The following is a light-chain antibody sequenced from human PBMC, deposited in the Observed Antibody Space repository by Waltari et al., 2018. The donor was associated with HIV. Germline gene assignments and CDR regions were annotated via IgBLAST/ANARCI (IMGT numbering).Light chain of an antibody. CDR2: DVN. Sequence: QSALTPPRSVSGSPGQSVTFSCNETHSYVRGYNDVPWYQHHPCKAHQLMIFDVNKRPSGVPDRFSGSKSGNTASLTISGLQAEDEADYDCCSYAGNYTFVFGGGTKLTVL. V-gene: IGLV2-11*01. CDR3: CSYAGNYTFV. J-gene: IGLJ2*01. CDR1: HSYVRGYND.